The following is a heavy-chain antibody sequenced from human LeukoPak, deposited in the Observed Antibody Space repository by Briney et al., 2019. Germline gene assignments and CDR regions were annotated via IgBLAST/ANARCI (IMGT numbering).Heavy chain of an antibody. D-gene: IGHD6-19*01. J-gene: IGHJ4*02. CDR1: GFTFNRYG. CDR2: ISGSGGTT. V-gene: IGHV3-23*01. CDR3: AKDHLPGIVVADRDY. Sequence: GALLLSCAASGFTFNRYGMSGGRQAPGKGREGGSAISGSGGTTYYADSLKGRFTISRDNSKNTLYLQINSLRDEDTAVYYCAKDHLPGIVVADRDYWGQGTLVTVSS.